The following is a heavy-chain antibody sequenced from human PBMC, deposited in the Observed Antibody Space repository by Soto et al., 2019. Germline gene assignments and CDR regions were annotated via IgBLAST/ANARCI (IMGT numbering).Heavy chain of an antibody. CDR1: ELTLSNAW. D-gene: IGHD3-10*01. Sequence: EVQLVESGGGLVKPGGSLRLSCVASELTLSNAWMSWVRQAPGKGLEWVGRIKSKTEGGTPDYAAPVKGRLTLLRDDSKNRLSLQMNSLIAEDTAVYYCTNLIPGFRYGPYWGQGTLVTVSS. CDR3: TNLIPGFRYGPY. J-gene: IGHJ4*02. V-gene: IGHV3-15*01. CDR2: IKSKTEGGTP.